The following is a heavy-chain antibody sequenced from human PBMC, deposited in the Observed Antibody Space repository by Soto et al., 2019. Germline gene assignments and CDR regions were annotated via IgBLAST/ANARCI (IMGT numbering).Heavy chain of an antibody. Sequence: GGSLRLSCAASGFTFSNAWMSWVRQAPGKGLEWVGRIKSKTDGGTTDYAAPVKGRFTISRDDSKNTLYLQMKSLKTEDTAVYYCTTRPPVLRYLEWFGMDVWGQGTTVTVSS. J-gene: IGHJ6*02. D-gene: IGHD3-3*01. V-gene: IGHV3-15*01. CDR3: TTRPPVLRYLEWFGMDV. CDR1: GFTFSNAW. CDR2: IKSKTDGGTT.